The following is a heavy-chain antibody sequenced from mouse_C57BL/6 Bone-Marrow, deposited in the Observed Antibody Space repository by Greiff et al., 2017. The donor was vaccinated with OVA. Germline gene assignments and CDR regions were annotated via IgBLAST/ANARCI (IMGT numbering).Heavy chain of an antibody. D-gene: IGHD2-4*01. CDR1: GYSFTGYY. CDR3: ACYDYDGDYFDY. V-gene: IGHV1-42*01. J-gene: IGHJ2*01. Sequence: EVKLMESGPELVKPGASVKISCKASGYSFTGYYMNWVKQSPEKSLEWIGEINPSTGGTTYNQKFKAKATLTVDKSSSTAYMQLKSLTSEDSAVYYCACYDYDGDYFDYWGQGTTLTVSS. CDR2: INPSTGGT.